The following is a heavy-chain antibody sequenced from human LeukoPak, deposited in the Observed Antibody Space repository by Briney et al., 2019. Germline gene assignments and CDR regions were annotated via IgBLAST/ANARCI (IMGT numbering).Heavy chain of an antibody. D-gene: IGHD2-21*01. CDR1: GFTFSDYY. J-gene: IGHJ6*02. CDR2: ISSSGSTI. Sequence: GGSLRLSCAASGFTFSDYYMSWIRQAPGKGLEWVSYISSSGSTIYYADSVKGRFTISRDNSKNTLYLQMNSLRAEDTAVYYCAKGRGVNYYSGMDVWGQGTTVTVSS. V-gene: IGHV3-11*01. CDR3: AKGRGVNYYSGMDV.